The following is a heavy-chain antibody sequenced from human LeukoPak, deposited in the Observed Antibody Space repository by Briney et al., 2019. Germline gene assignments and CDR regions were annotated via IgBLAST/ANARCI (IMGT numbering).Heavy chain of an antibody. CDR1: GGSISSSNW. CDR3: ARGIAVWQLVTYYYGMDV. Sequence: SGTLSLTCAVSGGSISSSNWWSWVRQPPGKGLEWIGEIYHSGSTNYNPSLKSRVTISVDKSKNQFSLKLSSVTAADTAVYYCARGIAVWQLVTYYYGMDVWGQGTTVTVSS. V-gene: IGHV4-4*02. J-gene: IGHJ6*02. D-gene: IGHD6-6*01. CDR2: IYHSGST.